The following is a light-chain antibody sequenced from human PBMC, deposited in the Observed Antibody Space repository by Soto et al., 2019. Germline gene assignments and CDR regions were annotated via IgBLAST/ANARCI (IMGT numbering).Light chain of an antibody. Sequence: QSALTQPASVSGSPGQSITISCTGSRSDIGGYKYVSWYQQHPGKAPKLLIYEVSVRPSGITDRFSGSKSGITASLTISGLQSEDEAVYYCSSYTSSSPLYVFGSGTKVTVL. J-gene: IGLJ1*01. V-gene: IGLV2-14*01. CDR3: SSYTSSSPLYV. CDR1: RSDIGGYKY. CDR2: EVS.